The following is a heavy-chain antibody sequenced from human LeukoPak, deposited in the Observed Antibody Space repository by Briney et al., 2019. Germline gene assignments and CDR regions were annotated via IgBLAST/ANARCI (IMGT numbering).Heavy chain of an antibody. J-gene: IGHJ4*02. V-gene: IGHV3-21*01. Sequence: GGSLSLSCAVSGFTFSSFSVNSVARSPGQGVGALSSISSSSSYIYYADSVKGRFTISRDNAKNSLYLQMNSLRAEDTAVYYCARDTDDDYGDYFDYWGRGTLVTVSS. D-gene: IGHD4-17*01. CDR1: GFTFSSFS. CDR3: ARDTDDDYGDYFDY. CDR2: ISSSSSYI.